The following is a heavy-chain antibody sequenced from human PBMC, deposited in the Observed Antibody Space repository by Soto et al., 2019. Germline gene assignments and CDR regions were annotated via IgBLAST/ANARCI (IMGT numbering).Heavy chain of an antibody. J-gene: IGHJ5*02. Sequence: SDALSLTCAFYGGFLSESYWTWIRQPPGKVLERIGEINHVGGTNYNPSLKSRVTMSVDTSQNQFSLRLISVTAADTAMYFCVRIRYQLPSSVLWLDPWGQGTPVTVSS. D-gene: IGHD3-16*01. V-gene: IGHV4-34*01. CDR2: INHVGGT. CDR3: VRIRYQLPSSVLWLDP. CDR1: GGFLSESY.